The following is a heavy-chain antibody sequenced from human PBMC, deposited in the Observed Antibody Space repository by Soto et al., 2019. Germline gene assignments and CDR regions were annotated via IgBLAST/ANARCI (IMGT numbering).Heavy chain of an antibody. CDR1: GYTFTRYG. CDR3: ARDSQLAN. V-gene: IGHV1-18*01. CDR2: ITPHNGNT. Sequence: QLQLVQSGAEVKKPGASVKVSCRASGYTFTRYGISWVRQAPGQGLEWMGWITPHNGNTNHTQKFQGRVALTADTSTSTAYLELRSLRSDDTAVYDCARDSQLANWGQGTLVSVSS. J-gene: IGHJ4*02.